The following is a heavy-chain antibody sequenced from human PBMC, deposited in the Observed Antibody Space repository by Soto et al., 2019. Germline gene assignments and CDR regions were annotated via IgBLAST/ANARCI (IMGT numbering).Heavy chain of an antibody. V-gene: IGHV1-69*13. J-gene: IGHJ5*02. Sequence: SVKVSCKASGGTFSDYGINWVRQAPGQGLEWLGRLIPIFGTANYAQKFQGRVSITADESTTTAYMELSSLKSEDTAVYYCARGWDHYDSSGLRTWFDPWGQGTLVTVSS. CDR3: ARGWDHYDSSGLRTWFDP. D-gene: IGHD3-22*01. CDR1: GGTFSDYG. CDR2: LIPIFGTA.